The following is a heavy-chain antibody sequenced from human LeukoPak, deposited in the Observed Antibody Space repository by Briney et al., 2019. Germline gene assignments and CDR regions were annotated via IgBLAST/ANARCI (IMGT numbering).Heavy chain of an antibody. CDR2: INHSGST. Sequence: SETLSLTCAVYGGSISGYYWSWIRQPPGKGLEWIGEINHSGSTNYNPSLKSRVTISVDTSKNQFSLKLSSVTAADTAVYYCARRPGNSGSYLGAFDIWGQGTMVTVSS. D-gene: IGHD1-26*01. CDR1: GGSISGYY. CDR3: ARRPGNSGSYLGAFDI. J-gene: IGHJ3*02. V-gene: IGHV4-34*01.